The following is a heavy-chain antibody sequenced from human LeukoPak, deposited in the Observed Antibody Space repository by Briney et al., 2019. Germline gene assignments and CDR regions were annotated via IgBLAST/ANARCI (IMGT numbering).Heavy chain of an antibody. D-gene: IGHD6-19*01. V-gene: IGHV4-59*01. CDR1: GGSISSYY. CDR3: AREIAVAGHNWFDP. J-gene: IGHJ5*02. CDR2: IYYSGST. Sequence: SETLSLTCTVSGGSISSYYWSWIRQPPGKGLEWIGYIYYSGSTNYNPSLKSRATISVDTSKNQFSLKLSSVTAADTAVYYCAREIAVAGHNWFDPWGQGTLVTVSS.